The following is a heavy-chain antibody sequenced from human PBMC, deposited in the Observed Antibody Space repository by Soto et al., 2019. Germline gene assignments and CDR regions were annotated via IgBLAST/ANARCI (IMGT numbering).Heavy chain of an antibody. D-gene: IGHD3-16*01. CDR3: AKGGEYGYFDL. V-gene: IGHV3-43*01. CDR1: GFTFDDYT. J-gene: IGHJ2*01. CDR2: ISWDGGTT. Sequence: EMQLVESGGVVVQPGGSLRLSCAASGFTFDDYTMHWVRQVPGKGLDWVSTISWDGGTTYYADSVKGRFTISRDNSKNSLYLQMNGLRTEDSALYYCAKGGEYGYFDLWGRGTLATVSS.